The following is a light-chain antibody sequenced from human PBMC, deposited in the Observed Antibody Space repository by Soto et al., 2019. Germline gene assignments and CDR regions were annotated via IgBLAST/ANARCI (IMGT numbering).Light chain of an antibody. J-gene: IGLJ3*02. CDR2: DVT. Sequence: QSVLTQPRSVSGSPGQSVTISCTGTSSDVGTYNYVSWYQQHPGKAPKLMISDVTKRPSGVPDRFSGSKSGNTASLIISGLQAEDEADYHCCSYAGNFWVFGGGTKLTVL. CDR1: SSDVGTYNY. CDR3: CSYAGNFWV. V-gene: IGLV2-11*01.